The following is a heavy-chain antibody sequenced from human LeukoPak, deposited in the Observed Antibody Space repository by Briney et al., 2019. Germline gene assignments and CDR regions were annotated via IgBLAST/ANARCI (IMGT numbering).Heavy chain of an antibody. D-gene: IGHD3-10*01. CDR1: GGTFNNYA. Sequence: ASVKVSCKASGGTFNNYAISWVRQAPGQGLEWMGWMNPNSGNTGYAQKFQGRVTMTRNTYISTAYMELSSLRSEDTAVYYCARGLGFGESRDAFDIWGQGTMVTVSS. CDR2: MNPNSGNT. V-gene: IGHV1-8*02. J-gene: IGHJ3*02. CDR3: ARGLGFGESRDAFDI.